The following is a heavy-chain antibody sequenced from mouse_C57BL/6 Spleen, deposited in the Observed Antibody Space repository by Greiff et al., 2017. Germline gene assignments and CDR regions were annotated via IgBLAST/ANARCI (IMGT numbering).Heavy chain of an antibody. V-gene: IGHV5-12*01. Sequence: EVQGVESGGGLVQPGGSLKLSCAASGFTFSDYYMYWVRQTPGKRLEWVAYISNCGGSTYYPDTVKGRFTISRDNAKNTLYLQMSRLKSEDTAMYYCARHRGAGDGAMDYWGQGTAVTVSS. J-gene: IGHJ4*01. CDR1: GFTFSDYY. D-gene: IGHD3-2*02. CDR3: ARHRGAGDGAMDY. CDR2: ISNCGGST.